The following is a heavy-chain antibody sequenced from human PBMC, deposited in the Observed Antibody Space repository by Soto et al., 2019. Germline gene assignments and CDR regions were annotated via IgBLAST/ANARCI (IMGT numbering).Heavy chain of an antibody. CDR2: ISYDGSNK. D-gene: IGHD3-3*01. CDR1: VFTFSSYG. Sequence: AGSLRLSCASSVFTFSSYGMHCVRHSPGKGLEWVAVISYDGSNKYYADSVKGRFTISRDNSKNTLYLQMNSLRAEDTAVYYCAKDATIFGVVASFEHWGQGTLVSVSS. CDR3: AKDATIFGVVASFEH. V-gene: IGHV3-30*18. J-gene: IGHJ1*01.